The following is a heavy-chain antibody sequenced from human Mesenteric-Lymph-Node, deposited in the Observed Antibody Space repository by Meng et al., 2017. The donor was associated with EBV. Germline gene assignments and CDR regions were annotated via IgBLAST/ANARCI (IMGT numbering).Heavy chain of an antibody. CDR1: GLSVSTNGGG. D-gene: IGHD5-24*01. Sequence: MDVFRPTLAQPTQTLTLTSTFSGLSVSTNGGGVGWIRQPPGKALELLALIYWDDDKRYSPSLKSRLTITKDTSKNQVVLTMTNMDPVDTATYYCAHRMSQIWPQLGDWYFDLWGRGTLVTVSS. V-gene: IGHV2-5*02. J-gene: IGHJ2*01. CDR2: IYWDDDK. CDR3: AHRMSQIWPQLGDWYFDL.